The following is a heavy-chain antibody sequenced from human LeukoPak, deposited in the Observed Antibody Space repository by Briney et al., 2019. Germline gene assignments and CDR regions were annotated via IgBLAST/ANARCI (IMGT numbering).Heavy chain of an antibody. Sequence: PGGSLRLSYAASGFTFSSYAMSWVRQTPGKGLEWVSAISNSGGSTYNADSVKGRFTISRDNSKNTLYLQMNSLRAEDTAVYYCAKRYCSGGSCCPDYWGQGTRVTVSS. V-gene: IGHV3-23*01. J-gene: IGHJ4*02. D-gene: IGHD2-15*01. CDR2: ISNSGGST. CDR3: AKRYCSGGSCCPDY. CDR1: GFTFSSYA.